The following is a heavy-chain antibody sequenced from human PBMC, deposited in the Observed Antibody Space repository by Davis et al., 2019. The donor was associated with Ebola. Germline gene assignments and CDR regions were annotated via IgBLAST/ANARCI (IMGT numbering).Heavy chain of an antibody. Sequence: GESLKISCAASGFTFSSYSMNWVRQAPGKGLEWVSSISSSSSYIYYADSVKGRFTISRDNAKNSLYLQMNSLRAEDTAVYYCARGEQWLVLVGWFDPWGQGTLVTVSS. CDR2: ISSSSSYI. CDR3: ARGEQWLVLVGWFDP. D-gene: IGHD6-19*01. CDR1: GFTFSSYS. J-gene: IGHJ5*02. V-gene: IGHV3-21*01.